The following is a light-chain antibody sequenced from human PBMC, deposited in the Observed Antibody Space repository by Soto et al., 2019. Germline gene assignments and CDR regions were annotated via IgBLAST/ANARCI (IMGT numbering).Light chain of an antibody. J-gene: IGKJ1*01. V-gene: IGKV2-30*01. Sequence: DVVMTQSPLSLPVTLGQPASISCRSSQSPLYSDGNTYLSWFQQRPGQSPRRLIYKVSNRDSGVPDRFSGSGSGTDFTLKISRVEAEDVGVYYCMQGTHWPWTFGPGTKVEIK. CDR2: KVS. CDR1: QSPLYSDGNTY. CDR3: MQGTHWPWT.